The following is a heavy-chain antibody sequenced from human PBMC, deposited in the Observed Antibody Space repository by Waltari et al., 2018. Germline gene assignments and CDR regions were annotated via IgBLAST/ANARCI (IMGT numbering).Heavy chain of an antibody. V-gene: IGHV3-9*01. D-gene: IGHD6-13*01. Sequence: EVQLVESGGGLVQPGRSLRLSCAASGSAFAVSAMPWVRKGPGKGLGWVSGITGNSGSIGYADSVKGRFTISRDNAKNSLYLQMNSLRADDTALYYCAKPRPGQQLIRTLFDYWGQGTLVTVSS. CDR2: ITGNSGSI. CDR3: AKPRPGQQLIRTLFDY. J-gene: IGHJ4*02. CDR1: GSAFAVSA.